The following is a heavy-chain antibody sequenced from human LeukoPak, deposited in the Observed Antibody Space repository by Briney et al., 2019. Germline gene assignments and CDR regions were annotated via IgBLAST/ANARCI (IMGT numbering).Heavy chain of an antibody. Sequence: SETLSLTCTVSGGSISSGSYYWTWIRQPAGKTLEWIGRIHTSGSTNYNPSLKSRVTISGDTSKNQFSLKVSSVTAADTAVYYCARGNKDGIIVSRFDYWGQGTLVIVSS. CDR3: ARGNKDGIIVSRFDY. V-gene: IGHV4-61*02. D-gene: IGHD1-26*01. CDR1: GGSISSGSYY. CDR2: IHTSGST. J-gene: IGHJ4*02.